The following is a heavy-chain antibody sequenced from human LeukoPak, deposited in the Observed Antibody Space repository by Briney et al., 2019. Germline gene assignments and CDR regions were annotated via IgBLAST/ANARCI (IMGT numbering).Heavy chain of an antibody. CDR3: ARDPSYYDILTGYYYYYGMDV. J-gene: IGHJ6*02. CDR2: INSDGSST. D-gene: IGHD3-9*01. CDR1: GFTFSSYW. V-gene: IGHV3-74*01. Sequence: GGSLRLSCAASGFTFSSYWMHWVRQAPGKGLVWVSRINSDGSSTSYADSVEGRFTISRDNAKNTLYLQMNSLRAEDTAVYYCARDPSYYDILTGYYYYYGMDVWGQGTTVTVSS.